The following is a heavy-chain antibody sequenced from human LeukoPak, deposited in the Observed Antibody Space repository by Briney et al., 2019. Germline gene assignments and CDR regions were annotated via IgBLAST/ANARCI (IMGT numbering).Heavy chain of an antibody. Sequence: TGGSLTLSCAASGFTLSSNYMSWVRQPPAKGLEWVSVIYSGGSTYYPDSVKGRFTISRHNSKNTLYLQMNSLRAEDTAVYYCARGDSGSYLYWGQGTLVTVSS. D-gene: IGHD1-26*01. CDR3: ARGDSGSYLY. CDR1: GFTLSSNY. V-gene: IGHV3-53*04. CDR2: IYSGGST. J-gene: IGHJ4*02.